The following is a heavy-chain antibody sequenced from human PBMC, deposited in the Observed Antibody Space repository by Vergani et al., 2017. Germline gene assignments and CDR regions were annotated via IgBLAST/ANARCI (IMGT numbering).Heavy chain of an antibody. V-gene: IGHV1-18*01. CDR2: ISAYNGNT. CDR3: ARDPDIVVVPAAPYYYYYYGMDV. CDR1: GYTFSSYG. Sequence: QVHLVQSGAEVKKPGASVRVSCKASGYTFSSYGISWVRQAPGQGLEWMGWISAYNGNTNYAQKLQGRVTMTTDTSTSTAYMELRSLRSDDTAVYYCARDPDIVVVPAAPYYYYYYGMDVWGQXP. J-gene: IGHJ6*02. D-gene: IGHD2-2*01.